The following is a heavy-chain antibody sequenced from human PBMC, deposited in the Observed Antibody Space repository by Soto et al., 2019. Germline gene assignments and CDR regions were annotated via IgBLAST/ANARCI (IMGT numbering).Heavy chain of an antibody. CDR3: ARDPLWGTAMVLWYFDL. CDR1: GFTFSSYA. V-gene: IGHV3-30-3*01. CDR2: ISYDGSSK. J-gene: IGHJ2*01. D-gene: IGHD5-18*01. Sequence: QVQLVESGGGVVQPGRSLRLSCAASGFTFSSYAMHWVRQAPGKGLVWVAVISYDGSSKYYADSVKGRFTISRDNSKHQLFLQMNLLRAEDTAVYYCARDPLWGTAMVLWYFDLWGRGTLVTVSS.